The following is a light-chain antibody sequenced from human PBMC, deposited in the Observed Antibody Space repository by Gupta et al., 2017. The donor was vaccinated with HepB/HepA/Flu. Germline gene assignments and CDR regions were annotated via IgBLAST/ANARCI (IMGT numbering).Light chain of an antibody. Sequence: DIQMTQSPSILSASAGDRVTITCRASQSISSWLAWYQQKPGKAPKLLIYKASSLESGVPSRFSGSGSGTEFTLTISSLQPDDFATYYCQRYNSYPRTFGQGTKVEIK. CDR1: QSISSW. J-gene: IGKJ1*01. CDR3: QRYNSYPRT. CDR2: KAS. V-gene: IGKV1-5*03.